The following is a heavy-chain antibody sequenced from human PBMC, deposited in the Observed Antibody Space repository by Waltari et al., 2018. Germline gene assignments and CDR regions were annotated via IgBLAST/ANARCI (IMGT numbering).Heavy chain of an antibody. CDR1: GFTFSSYA. J-gene: IGHJ4*02. CDR2: ISGSGGST. Sequence: EVQLLESGGGLVQPGGSLRLSCAASGFTFSSYAMSWVRQAPGKGLEWVSAISGSGGSTYYADSVKGRFTISRDNSKNTLYLQMNSLRAEDTAVYYCANLYGSGSYYSVTVDYWGQGTLVTVSS. D-gene: IGHD3-10*01. V-gene: IGHV3-23*01. CDR3: ANLYGSGSYYSVTVDY.